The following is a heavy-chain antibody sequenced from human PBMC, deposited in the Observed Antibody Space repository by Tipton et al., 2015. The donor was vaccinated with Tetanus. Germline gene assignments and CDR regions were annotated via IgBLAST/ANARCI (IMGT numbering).Heavy chain of an antibody. Sequence: QLVQSGPEVKQPGASVKVSCKASGYTFTGYYLHWVRQAPGQGLEWMGWISPNNGGTNYAQNFQGRVTMTRDTSITTAYMELSRLTSDDTAMYYCATGPGSYSTYWGQGALVTVSS. V-gene: IGHV1-2*02. J-gene: IGHJ4*02. D-gene: IGHD3-10*01. CDR1: GYTFTGYY. CDR2: ISPNNGGT. CDR3: ATGPGSYSTY.